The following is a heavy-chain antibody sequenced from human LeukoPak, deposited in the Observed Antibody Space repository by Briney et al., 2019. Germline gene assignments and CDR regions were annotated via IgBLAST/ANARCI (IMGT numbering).Heavy chain of an antibody. D-gene: IGHD2-2*01. V-gene: IGHV3-48*03. CDR3: ARDRYCSSTSCYVGGLAFDY. Sequence: GGSLRLSCAASGFTFSSYGMNWVRQAPGKGLEWVSYISSSGSTIYYADSVKGRFTISRDNAKNSLYLQMNSLRAEDTAVYYCARDRYCSSTSCYVGGLAFDYWGQGTLVTVSS. CDR2: ISSSGSTI. CDR1: GFTFSSYG. J-gene: IGHJ4*02.